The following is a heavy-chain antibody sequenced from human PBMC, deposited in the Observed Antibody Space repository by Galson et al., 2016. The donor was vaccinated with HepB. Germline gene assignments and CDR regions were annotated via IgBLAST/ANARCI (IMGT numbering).Heavy chain of an antibody. V-gene: IGHV3-48*01. CDR3: ARGPWGSSSHSLFDY. Sequence: SLRLSCAGSEFSFSSYSMSWVRQAPGKGLEWLSYISPSSSTIYYADSVQGRFTISRDNANNLLYLHMRSLRAAETAMYFCARGPWGSSSHSLFDYWGQGTLVTVSS. CDR1: EFSFSSYS. D-gene: IGHD6-6*01. CDR2: ISPSSSTI. J-gene: IGHJ4*02.